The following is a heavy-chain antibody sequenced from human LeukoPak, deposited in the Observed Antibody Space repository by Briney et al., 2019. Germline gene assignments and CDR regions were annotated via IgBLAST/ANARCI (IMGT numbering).Heavy chain of an antibody. CDR1: GFSFMNAW. J-gene: IGHJ4*02. D-gene: IGHD2/OR15-2a*01. CDR2: IKSNADGGTP. CDR3: TTFCHEYSPY. V-gene: IGHV3-15*01. Sequence: GGSLRLSCAASGFSFMNAWMIWVRQAPGKGLEWVGRIKSNADGGTPDYAAPARGRFTISRDDSKNTLYLQMNSLKTEDTAVYYCTTFCHEYSPYWGRGTLVTVSS.